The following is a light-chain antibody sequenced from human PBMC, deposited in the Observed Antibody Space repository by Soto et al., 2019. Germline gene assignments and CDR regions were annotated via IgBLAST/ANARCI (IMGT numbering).Light chain of an antibody. CDR3: SSYAGSSSVV. V-gene: IGLV2-14*03. Sequence: QSALTQPASVSASPGQSITISCTGTSSDIGGYEYVSWYQHPPGKAPKLIICDVSDRPSGVSHRFSASKSGNTASLTISGLQPDDEADYYCSSYAGSSSVVFGGGTKLTVL. CDR2: DVS. CDR1: SSDIGGYEY. J-gene: IGLJ2*01.